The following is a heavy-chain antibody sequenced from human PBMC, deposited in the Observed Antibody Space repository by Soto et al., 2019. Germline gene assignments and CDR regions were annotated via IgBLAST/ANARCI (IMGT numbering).Heavy chain of an antibody. V-gene: IGHV4-39*01. CDR1: GGSVSSCCNY. Sequence: QPQLQESGPGLVKPSATLSLTCTVSGGSVSSCCNYWGWVRQPPGKGLEWIGSIHNSGSTSYNPSLRSRVTISVDTPKNQFSLTLTSVTAADTAVYYCARGLSSPSATGIWGQGILVTVSS. CDR3: ARGLSSPSATGI. J-gene: IGHJ4*02. D-gene: IGHD6-6*01. CDR2: IHNSGST.